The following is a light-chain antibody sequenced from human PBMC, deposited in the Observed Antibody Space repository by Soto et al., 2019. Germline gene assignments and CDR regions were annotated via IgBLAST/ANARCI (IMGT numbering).Light chain of an antibody. V-gene: IGKV1-9*01. CDR3: QQVHSWPLT. J-gene: IGKJ4*01. CDR1: ADISRY. CDR2: AAS. Sequence: VTQSPSSPSASIGGRVIFTGRASADISRYLVWYQQKPRAAPKLLIDAASALQSGVPSRFSGSGSGTDFTLTISNLQPDDLAAYYCQQVHSWPLTFGGGTKVDI.